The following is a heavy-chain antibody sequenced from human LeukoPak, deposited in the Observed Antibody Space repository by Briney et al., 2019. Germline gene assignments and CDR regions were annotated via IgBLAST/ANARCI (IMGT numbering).Heavy chain of an antibody. CDR1: GDSISDFY. J-gene: IGHJ5*01. CDR3: ALAPNSNWFDF. D-gene: IGHD2-8*01. Sequence: SETLSLTCTVSGDSISDFYWNWIRQSPGKGLEWIGNIHYSGSSVYNPSLKSRGTISIDTSRKQFFLKLSSVTAADTAVYFCALAPNSNWFDFWGPGTLVTVSS. V-gene: IGHV4-59*08. CDR2: IHYSGSS.